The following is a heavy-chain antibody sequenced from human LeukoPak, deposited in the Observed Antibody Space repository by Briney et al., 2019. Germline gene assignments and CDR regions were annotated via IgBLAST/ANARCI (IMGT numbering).Heavy chain of an antibody. D-gene: IGHD3-10*02. Sequence: GGSLGLSCAASGFTFSSYEMNWVRQAPGKGLEWVSYISSSGSTIYYADSVKGRFTISRDNAKNSLYLQMNSLRAEDTAVYYCAELGITMIGGVWGKGTTVTISS. CDR1: GFTFSSYE. V-gene: IGHV3-48*03. CDR2: ISSSGSTI. J-gene: IGHJ6*04. CDR3: AELGITMIGGV.